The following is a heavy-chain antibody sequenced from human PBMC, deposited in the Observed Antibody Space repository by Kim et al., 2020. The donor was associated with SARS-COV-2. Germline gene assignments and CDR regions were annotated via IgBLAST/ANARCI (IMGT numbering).Heavy chain of an antibody. CDR1: GYTFTSYD. V-gene: IGHV1-8*01. CDR3: ARAKLVQGIFYYYYYMDV. CDR2: MNPNSGNT. D-gene: IGHD3-10*01. J-gene: IGHJ6*03. Sequence: ASVKVSCKASGYTFTSYDINWVRQATGQGLEWMGWMNPNSGNTGYAQKFQGRVTMTRNTSISTAYMVLSSLRSEDTAVYYCARAKLVQGIFYYYYYMDVWGKGTTVTVSS.